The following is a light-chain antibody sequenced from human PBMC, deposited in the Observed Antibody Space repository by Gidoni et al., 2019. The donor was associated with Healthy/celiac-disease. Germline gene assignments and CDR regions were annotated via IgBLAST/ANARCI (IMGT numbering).Light chain of an antibody. CDR3: QQYGSSPGLT. V-gene: IGKV3-20*01. CDR1: QSVSSSY. Sequence: EMMLRQSPGHLSLSPGERATLSCRASQSVSSSYLAWYQQKPGQAPWLLIYGASSRATGIPDRCSGSGSGTDFTLTISRLEPEDFAVYYCQQYGSSPGLTFGGGTKVEIK. CDR2: GAS. J-gene: IGKJ4*01.